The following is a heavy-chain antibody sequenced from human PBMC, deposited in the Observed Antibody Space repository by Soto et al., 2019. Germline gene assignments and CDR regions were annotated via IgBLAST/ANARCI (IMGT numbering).Heavy chain of an antibody. CDR1: GFTFSSYA. CDR2: ISGSGGST. D-gene: IGHD6-13*01. CDR3: EKGSPGIAAACLYYYYGMDV. J-gene: IGHJ6*02. V-gene: IGHV3-23*01. Sequence: EVQLLESGGGLVQPGGSLRLSCAASGFTFSSYAMSWVRQAPGKGLEWVSAISGSGGSTYYEDSVKGRFTISRDNSKNTLYLQMNSLRAEDTAVYYCEKGSPGIAAACLYYYYGMDVWGQGTTVTVSS.